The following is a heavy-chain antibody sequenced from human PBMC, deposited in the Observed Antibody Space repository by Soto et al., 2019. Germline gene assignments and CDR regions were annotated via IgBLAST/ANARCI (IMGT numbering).Heavy chain of an antibody. Sequence: SETLSLTCTVSGDSISSYYWSWIRQPPGKGLEWIGYIYYSGSTNYNPSLKSRVTISVDTSKNQFSLKLSSVTAADTAVYYCARGGLQNWFDPWGQGTLVTAPQ. J-gene: IGHJ5*02. D-gene: IGHD5-12*01. CDR1: GDSISSYY. CDR3: ARGGLQNWFDP. V-gene: IGHV4-59*01. CDR2: IYYSGST.